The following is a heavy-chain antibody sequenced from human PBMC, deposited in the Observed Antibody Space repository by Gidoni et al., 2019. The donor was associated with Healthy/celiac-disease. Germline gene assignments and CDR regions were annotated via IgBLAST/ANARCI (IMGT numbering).Heavy chain of an antibody. Sequence: QVQLVESGGGLVKPGGSLRLSCAASAFTFSDYYMSWIRQAPGKGLEWVSYISSSSSYTNYADSVKGRFTISRDNAKNSLYLQMNSLRAEDTAVYYCATSIVGATFDYWGQGTLVTVSS. CDR1: AFTFSDYY. J-gene: IGHJ4*02. D-gene: IGHD1-26*01. CDR2: ISSSSSYT. V-gene: IGHV3-11*05. CDR3: ATSIVGATFDY.